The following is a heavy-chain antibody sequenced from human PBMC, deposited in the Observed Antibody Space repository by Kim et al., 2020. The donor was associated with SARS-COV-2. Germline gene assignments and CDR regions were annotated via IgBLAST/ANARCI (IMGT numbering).Heavy chain of an antibody. Sequence: SETLSLTCTVSDGSITSSYWTWIRQLPGKGLEWIGYVYYTGTTNYNPSLKSRVTISVDTSKNQFSLKLNSVTAADTAVYFCARDSSGYNWFDPWGQGTLVNVSS. V-gene: IGHV4-59*12. J-gene: IGHJ5*02. CDR2: VYYTGTT. CDR3: ARDSSGYNWFDP. CDR1: DGSITSSY.